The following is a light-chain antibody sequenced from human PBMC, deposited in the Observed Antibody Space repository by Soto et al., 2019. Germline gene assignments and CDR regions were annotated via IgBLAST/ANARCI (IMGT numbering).Light chain of an antibody. Sequence: QSALTQPRSVSGSPGQSVSISCTGTSSDVGGYTYVSWYQQHPGKAPKVMIYDVSKRPSGVPDRFSGSKSGNTASLTISGLQSEDDADYYCCSYAGRYTYVFGTGTKVTVL. CDR1: SSDVGGYTY. V-gene: IGLV2-11*01. CDR2: DVS. CDR3: CSYAGRYTYV. J-gene: IGLJ1*01.